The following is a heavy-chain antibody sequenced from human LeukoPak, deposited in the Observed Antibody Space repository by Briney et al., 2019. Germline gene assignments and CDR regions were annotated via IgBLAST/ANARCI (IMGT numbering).Heavy chain of an antibody. CDR1: GFTFSSYQ. CDR3: AREGSYYFDC. Sequence: TGGSLRLSCAASGFTFSSYQMHWVRQAPGKGLEWVSYISHSGPTIYYADSVKGRFTIPRDNAKNSLYLQMNSLRAEDTAVYYCAREGSYYFDCWGQGTLVTVSS. V-gene: IGHV3-48*03. CDR2: ISHSGPTI. J-gene: IGHJ4*02.